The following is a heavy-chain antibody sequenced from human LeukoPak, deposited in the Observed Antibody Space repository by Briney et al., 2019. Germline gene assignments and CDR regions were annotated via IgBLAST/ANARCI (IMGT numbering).Heavy chain of an antibody. D-gene: IGHD2-8*01. CDR2: TYYWSKWYN. CDR1: GDSVSSNSAA. J-gene: IGHJ3*02. CDR3: ARQGLRDIVLMVYAIGAVDI. Sequence: SQTLSLTFAISGDSVSSNSAAWNWLRQSPSRGLEGLGSTYYWSKWYNDYAVSVKSRITIHRDTSNNQFSLQLNSGTPEDTAVYYCARQGLRDIVLMVYAIGAVDIWGQGTMVTVSS. V-gene: IGHV6-1*01.